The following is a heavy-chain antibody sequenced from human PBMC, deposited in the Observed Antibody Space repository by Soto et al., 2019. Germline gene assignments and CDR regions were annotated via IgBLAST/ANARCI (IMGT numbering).Heavy chain of an antibody. D-gene: IGHD1-20*01. V-gene: IGHV4-61*01. CDR1: GGSVSSGSYY. J-gene: IGHJ3*02. Sequence: PSETLSLTCTVSGGSVSSGSYYWSWIRQPPGKGLEWIGYIYYSGSTNYNPSLKSRVTISVDTSKNQFSLKLSSVTAADTAVYYCARKVWGYNWNRKTDAFDIWGQGTMVTVSS. CDR2: IYYSGST. CDR3: ARKVWGYNWNRKTDAFDI.